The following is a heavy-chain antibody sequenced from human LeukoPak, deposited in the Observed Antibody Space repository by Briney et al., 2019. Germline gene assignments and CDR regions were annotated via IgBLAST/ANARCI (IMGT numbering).Heavy chain of an antibody. D-gene: IGHD3-10*01. CDR1: GGSISSSSYY. V-gene: IGHV4-39*07. J-gene: IGHJ4*02. CDR3: ACITMVRGDTTDY. CDR2: IYYSGST. Sequence: SETLSLTCTVSGGSISSSSYYWGWIRQPPGKGLEWIGSIYYSGSTYYNPSLKSRVTISVDTSKNQFSLKLSSVTAADTAVYYCACITMVRGDTTDYWGQGTLVTVSS.